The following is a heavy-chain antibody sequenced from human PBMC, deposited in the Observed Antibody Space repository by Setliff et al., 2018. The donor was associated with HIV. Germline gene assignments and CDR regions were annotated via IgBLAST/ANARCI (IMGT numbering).Heavy chain of an antibody. CDR1: GGTFRSQA. CDR2: LISMFKIP. D-gene: IGHD2-15*01. Sequence: ASVKVSCKTSGGTFRSQAISWVRQAPGQGLEWMGGLISMFKIPQIAQKFQGRVTITADESTSTAYMGLSSLTSEDTAVYYCARGGWSGGGPLHYSYYYLDGWGQGTAVTVSS. J-gene: IGHJ6*02. CDR3: ARGGWSGGGPLHYSYYYLDG. V-gene: IGHV1-69*13.